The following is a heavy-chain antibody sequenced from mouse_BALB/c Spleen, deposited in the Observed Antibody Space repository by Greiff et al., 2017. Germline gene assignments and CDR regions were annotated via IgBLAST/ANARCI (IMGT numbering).Heavy chain of an antibody. V-gene: IGHV1S22*01. Sequence: LKQPGSELVRPGASVKLSCKASGYTFTSYWMHWVKQRHGQGLEWIGNIYPGSGSTNYDEKFKSKGTLTVDTSSSTAYMHLSSLTSEDSAVYYCTRGGSTMITTRAMDYWGQGTSVTVSS. CDR3: TRGGSTMITTRAMDY. D-gene: IGHD2-4*01. J-gene: IGHJ4*01. CDR2: IYPGSGST. CDR1: GYTFTSYW.